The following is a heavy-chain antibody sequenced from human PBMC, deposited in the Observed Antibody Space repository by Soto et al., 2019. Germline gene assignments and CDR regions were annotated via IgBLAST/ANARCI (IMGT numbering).Heavy chain of an antibody. CDR2: TYYSGST. CDR1: GGSIRSGGYS. D-gene: IGHD3-10*01. J-gene: IGHJ4*02. Sequence: TSETLSLTCAVSGGSIRSGGYSWIWIRQPPGKGLEWIGYTYYSGSTYYNPSLKSRVTISVDTSKNQFSLNLSSVTAADTAVYYCAMHDGSASYSYWGQGTLVTVSS. V-gene: IGHV4-30-2*05. CDR3: AMHDGSASYSY.